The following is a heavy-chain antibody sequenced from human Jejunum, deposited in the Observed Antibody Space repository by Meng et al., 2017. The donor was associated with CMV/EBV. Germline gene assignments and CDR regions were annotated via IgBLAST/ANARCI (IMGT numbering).Heavy chain of an antibody. J-gene: IGHJ1*01. CDR3: ARAARGGATSAQYFQY. V-gene: IGHV3-11*01. D-gene: IGHD1-26*01. CDR1: FDFNDYY. Sequence: FDFNDYYLSWTRQAPGKGLEWVSYISSNDPTIYYADSVKGRFTISRDNAKNSLSLQMNSLRAEDTAVYYCARAARGGATSAQYFQYWGQGTLVTVSS. CDR2: ISSNDPTI.